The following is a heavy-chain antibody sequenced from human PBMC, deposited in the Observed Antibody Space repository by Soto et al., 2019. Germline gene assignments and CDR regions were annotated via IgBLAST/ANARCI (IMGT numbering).Heavy chain of an antibody. J-gene: IGHJ3*02. CDR3: ARDLDVVVVAATGILDAFDI. CDR2: IIPILGIA. V-gene: IGHV1-69*04. Sequence: ASVKVSCKASGGTFSSYTISWVRQAPGQGLEWMGRIIPILGIANYAQKFQGRVTITADKSTSTAYMELSSLRSEDTAVYYCARDLDVVVVAATGILDAFDIWGQGTMVTVSS. D-gene: IGHD2-15*01. CDR1: GGTFSSYT.